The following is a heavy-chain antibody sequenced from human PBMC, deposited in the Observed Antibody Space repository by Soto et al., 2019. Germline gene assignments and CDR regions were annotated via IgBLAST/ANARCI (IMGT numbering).Heavy chain of an antibody. V-gene: IGHV1-69*01. Sequence: QVQLVQSGAEVKKPGSSVKVSCKASGGTFSSYAISWVRQAPGQGLEWMGGIIPIFGTANYAQKFQGRVTITADESTSTAYMELSSLRSEDMAVYYCARDRVRGYYYDSSGSKGAYWGQGTLVTVSS. J-gene: IGHJ4*02. CDR2: IIPIFGTA. CDR3: ARDRVRGYYYDSSGSKGAY. CDR1: GGTFSSYA. D-gene: IGHD3-22*01.